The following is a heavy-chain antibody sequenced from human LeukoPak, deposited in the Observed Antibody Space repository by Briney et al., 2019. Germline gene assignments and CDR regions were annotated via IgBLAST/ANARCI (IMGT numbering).Heavy chain of an antibody. Sequence: SETLSLTCTVSGASISRDTFFWGWIRQSPEKGLEWIGSIDSSGTTHYNSSLKSRVIISVDTSKNQVSLNLTSVTFAGTAVYYCARHGYIQFWLYWGQGTQVIVSS. CDR1: GASISRDTFF. CDR2: IDSSGTT. V-gene: IGHV4-39*01. D-gene: IGHD5-18*01. J-gene: IGHJ4*02. CDR3: ARHGYIQFWLY.